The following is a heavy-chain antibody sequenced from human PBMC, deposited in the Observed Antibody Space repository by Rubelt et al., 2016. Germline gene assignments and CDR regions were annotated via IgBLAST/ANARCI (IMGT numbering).Heavy chain of an antibody. J-gene: IGHJ4*02. Sequence: QLQIQESGPGLVKPSETLSLTCTVSGGPISSINYYWGWIRQPPGKGLEWIGEINHSGSTNYTPSLKSRVTISVDTSKNQFSLQQSPVTAADTAVYYCARDRHSYGFWGQGTLVTVSS. D-gene: IGHD5-18*01. V-gene: IGHV4-39*07. CDR2: INHSGST. CDR3: ARDRHSYGF. CDR1: GGPISSINYY.